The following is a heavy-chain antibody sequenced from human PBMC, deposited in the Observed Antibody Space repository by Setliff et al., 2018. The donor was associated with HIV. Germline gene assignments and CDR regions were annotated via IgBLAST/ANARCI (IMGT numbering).Heavy chain of an antibody. J-gene: IGHJ6*03. CDR3: AKGVAGLQYYYYYMDV. D-gene: IGHD6-19*01. V-gene: IGHV4-34*01. CDR2: ITHSGST. CDR1: GGSFSGYY. Sequence: SEILSLTCAVYGGSFSGYYWTWIRQPPGKGLEWIGEITHSGSTNYNPSLETRVTISVDTSKNQFSLKLSSVTAADTAVYYCAKGVAGLQYYYYYMDVWGKGTTVTVSS.